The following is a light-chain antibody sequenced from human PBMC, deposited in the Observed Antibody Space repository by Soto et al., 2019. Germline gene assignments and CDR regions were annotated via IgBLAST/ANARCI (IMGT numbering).Light chain of an antibody. CDR2: DAS. Sequence: EIVLTQSPATLSLSPGERATLSCRASPSVSSYLAWYQQKPGQAPRLVIYDASSRATGIPARFSGSGSGTDFTLTISSLEPEDFAVYYCQQRSNWPPWTFGQGTKVDIK. CDR3: QQRSNWPPWT. CDR1: PSVSSY. V-gene: IGKV3-11*01. J-gene: IGKJ1*01.